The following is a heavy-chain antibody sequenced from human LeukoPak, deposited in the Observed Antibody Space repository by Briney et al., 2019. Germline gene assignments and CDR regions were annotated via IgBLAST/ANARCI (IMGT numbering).Heavy chain of an antibody. J-gene: IGHJ2*01. Sequence: ASVKVSCKASGYTFTSYYMHWVRQAPGQGLEWMRIINPSGGSTSYAQKFQGRVTMTRDTSTSTVYMELSSLRSEDTAVYYCAIPDPHYYDSSVYCKRGYWYFDLWGRGTLVTVSS. CDR1: GYTFTSYY. V-gene: IGHV1-46*01. D-gene: IGHD3-22*01. CDR2: INPSGGST. CDR3: AIPDPHYYDSSVYCKRGYWYFDL.